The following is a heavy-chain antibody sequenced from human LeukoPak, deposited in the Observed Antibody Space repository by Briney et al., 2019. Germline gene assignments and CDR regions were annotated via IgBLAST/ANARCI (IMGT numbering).Heavy chain of an antibody. V-gene: IGHV3-23*01. CDR2: VDGGGGGT. CDR3: AKEVEAVALDYFDY. CDR1: GFTLSSYA. Sequence: GGSLRLSCAASGFTLSSYAMTWVRQAPGRGLEWVSSVDGGGGGTYYADSVKGRFTISRDNSKNTLYLQMNSLRAEDTAVYYCAKEVEAVALDYFDYWGQGTLVTVSS. J-gene: IGHJ4*02. D-gene: IGHD6-19*01.